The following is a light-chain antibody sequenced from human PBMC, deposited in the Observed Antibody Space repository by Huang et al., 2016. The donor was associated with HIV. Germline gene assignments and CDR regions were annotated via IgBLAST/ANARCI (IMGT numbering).Light chain of an antibody. CDR2: GAS. J-gene: IGKJ1*01. Sequence: EIVMTQSPATLSVSPGQRVTLCCRASQSVCSNLAWYQQKPGRAPRLLSFGASTRATGIPGRFSGSGSGTEFTLTISSLQSEDFAVYHCQQYDNWPTWTFGLGTRVEIK. CDR1: QSVCSN. CDR3: QQYDNWPTWT. V-gene: IGKV3-15*01.